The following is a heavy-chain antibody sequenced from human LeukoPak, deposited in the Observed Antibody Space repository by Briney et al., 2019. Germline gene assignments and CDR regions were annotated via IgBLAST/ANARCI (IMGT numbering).Heavy chain of an antibody. D-gene: IGHD3-3*01. CDR2: INPSGGST. Sequence: GASVKVSCKASGYTFTSYYMHWVRQAPGQGLEWMGIINPSGGSTSYAQKFQGRVTMTRDTSTSTVYMELSSLRSEDTAVYYCARDIGYDFWSVYYFDYWGQGTLVTVSS. J-gene: IGHJ4*02. V-gene: IGHV1-46*01. CDR1: GYTFTSYY. CDR3: ARDIGYDFWSVYYFDY.